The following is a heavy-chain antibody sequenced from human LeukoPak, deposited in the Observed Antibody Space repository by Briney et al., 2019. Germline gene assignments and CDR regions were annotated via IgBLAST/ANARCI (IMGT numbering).Heavy chain of an antibody. CDR3: ARDLQLPRFLEWLDA. CDR1: GFTFSSYE. Sequence: GGSLRLSCAASGFTFSSYEMNWVPQSPGKGVEWVSYISSSGSTIYYADSVKGRFTISRDNAKNSLYLQMNSLRAEDTAVYYCARDLQLPRFLEWLDAWGQGTLVTVSS. D-gene: IGHD3-3*01. CDR2: ISSSGSTI. J-gene: IGHJ5*02. V-gene: IGHV3-48*03.